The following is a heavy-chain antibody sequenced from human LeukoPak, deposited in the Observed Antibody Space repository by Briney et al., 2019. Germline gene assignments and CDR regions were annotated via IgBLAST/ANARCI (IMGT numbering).Heavy chain of an antibody. V-gene: IGHV4-59*01. CDR3: ARADVITIFGVVIGPRHFDY. CDR2: IYYSGST. CDR1: GGSISGYY. J-gene: IGHJ4*02. Sequence: SETLSLTCTVSGGSISGYYWSWIRQPPGKGLEWIGYIYYSGSTNYNPSLKSRVTISVDTSKNQFSLKLSSVTAADTAVYYCARADVITIFGVVIGPRHFDYWGQGTLVTVSS. D-gene: IGHD3-3*01.